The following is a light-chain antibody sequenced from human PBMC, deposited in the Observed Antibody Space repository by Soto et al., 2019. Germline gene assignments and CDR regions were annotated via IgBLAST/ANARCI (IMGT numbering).Light chain of an antibody. V-gene: IGLV2-14*01. J-gene: IGLJ3*02. CDR1: SSDVGGYNY. Sequence: QSALTQPASVSGSPGQSITITCTGTSSDVGGYNYVSWYQQHQGQSSKLMIYEVSNRPSGVSNRFSGSKSGNTASLTISGIQDEDEADYYCSSSTSSGTLVVFGGGTKLTVL. CDR3: SSSTSSGTLVV. CDR2: EVS.